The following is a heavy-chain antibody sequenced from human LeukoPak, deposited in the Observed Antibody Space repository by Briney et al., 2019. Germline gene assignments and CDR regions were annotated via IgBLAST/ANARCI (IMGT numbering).Heavy chain of an antibody. D-gene: IGHD5-18*01. J-gene: IGHJ6*02. V-gene: IGHV4-59*08. CDR1: GGSISSYY. Sequence: PSETLSLTCTVSGGSISSYYWSWIRQPPGKGLEWIGYIYYSGSTNYNPSLKSRVTISVDTSKNQFSLKLSSVTAADTAVYYCARVGDEGPRYSYGPGYYGMDVWGQGTTVTVSS. CDR3: ARVGDEGPRYSYGPGYYGMDV. CDR2: IYYSGST.